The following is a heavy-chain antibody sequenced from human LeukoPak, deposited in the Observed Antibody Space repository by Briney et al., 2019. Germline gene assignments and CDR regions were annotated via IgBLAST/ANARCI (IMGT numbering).Heavy chain of an antibody. D-gene: IGHD6-13*01. CDR3: AKDSNGGIGSYFDF. CDR2: ISCNSGSI. Sequence: PAGTLSLSCAASGFSFDDYSLHWFRQPPGKGLEWFSGISCNSGSIYYAASVKGRFTISRDTAKNSLYLQLSSLRAEDPAFFYCAKDSNGGIGSYFDFWGQGILVTVSS. V-gene: IGHV3-9*01. J-gene: IGHJ4*02. CDR1: GFSFDDYS.